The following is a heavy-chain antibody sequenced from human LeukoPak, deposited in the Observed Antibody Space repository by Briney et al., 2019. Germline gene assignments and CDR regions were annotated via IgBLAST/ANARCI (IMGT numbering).Heavy chain of an antibody. CDR2: INEDGGKT. CDR3: ARWLKRPIDY. D-gene: IGHD5-24*01. CDR1: GFSFDDYP. V-gene: IGHV3-43*02. J-gene: IGHJ4*02. Sequence: GGSLRLSCAASGFSFDDYPMHWVRQAPGKGLEWVSLINEDGGKTFYADSVRGRFTISRDNSKNSLYLQMNSLRAEDTAVYYCARWLKRPIDYWGQGTLVTVSS.